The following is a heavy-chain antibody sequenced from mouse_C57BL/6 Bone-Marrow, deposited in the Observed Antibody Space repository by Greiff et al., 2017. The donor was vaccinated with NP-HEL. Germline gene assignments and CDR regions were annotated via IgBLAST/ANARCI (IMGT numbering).Heavy chain of an antibody. CDR1: GFTFSDYY. CDR2: ISNGGGST. CDR3: ARQDYGSREGY. D-gene: IGHD1-1*01. Sequence: EVHLVESGGGLVQPGGSLKLSCAASGFTFSDYYMYWVRQTPEKRLEWVAYISNGGGSTYYPDTVKGRFTISRDNAKNTLYLQMSRLKSEDTAMYYCARQDYGSREGYWGQGTSVTVSS. J-gene: IGHJ4*01. V-gene: IGHV5-12*01.